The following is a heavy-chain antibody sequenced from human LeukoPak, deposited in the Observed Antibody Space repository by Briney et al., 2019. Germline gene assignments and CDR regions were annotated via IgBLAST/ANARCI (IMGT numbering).Heavy chain of an antibody. CDR2: INPSSGSP. CDR1: GYTSTSYY. CDR3: ARNLVTVNAFDI. V-gene: IGHV1-46*01. Sequence: GASVKVSCKASGYTSTSYYVHWVRQAPGQGLEWMGIINPSSGSPTYAQNFQGRVTTTRDTSTSTVYMELSSLRSEDTAVYYCARNLVTVNAFDIWGQGTMVTVSS. J-gene: IGHJ3*02. D-gene: IGHD2-21*02.